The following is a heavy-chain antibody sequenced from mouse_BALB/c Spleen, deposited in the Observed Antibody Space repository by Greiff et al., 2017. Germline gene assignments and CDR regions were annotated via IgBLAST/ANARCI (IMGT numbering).Heavy chain of an antibody. D-gene: IGHD2-4*01. Sequence: VKLMESGAELARPGASVKMSCKASGYTFTSYTMHWVKQRPGQGLEWIGYINPSSGYTNYNQKFKDKATLTADKSSSTAYMQLSSLTSEDSAVYYCARTITTDFYYWGQGTTLTVSS. CDR2: INPSSGYT. J-gene: IGHJ2*01. CDR1: GYTFTSYT. CDR3: ARTITTDFYY. V-gene: IGHV1-4*01.